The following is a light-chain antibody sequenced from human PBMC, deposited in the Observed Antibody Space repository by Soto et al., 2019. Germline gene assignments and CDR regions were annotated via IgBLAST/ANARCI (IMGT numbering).Light chain of an antibody. J-gene: IGKJ4*01. CDR1: QSVSSN. V-gene: IGKV3-15*01. CDR3: QQHNNWPLT. Sequence: EIVMTQSPATLSVSPGERATLSCRASQSVSSNLAWYQQKVGQAPRLLIYRASTRATGVPARFSGSGSGTEFTLTISSLQSEDFAVYYCQQHNNWPLTFGGGTKVEIK. CDR2: RAS.